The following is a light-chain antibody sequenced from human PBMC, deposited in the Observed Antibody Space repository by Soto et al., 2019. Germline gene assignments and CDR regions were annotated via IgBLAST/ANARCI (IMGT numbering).Light chain of an antibody. V-gene: IGKV1-39*01. Sequence: DIQMTQSPSSLSASVGDRVTITCRASQSISSYLNWYQQKPGKAPKVLIYAASSLQSGVPSRFSGSVSGTDFTLTISSLQPEDVATYYCQKYNSYLWTFGQGTKVDIK. CDR1: QSISSY. CDR3: QKYNSYLWT. CDR2: AAS. J-gene: IGKJ1*01.